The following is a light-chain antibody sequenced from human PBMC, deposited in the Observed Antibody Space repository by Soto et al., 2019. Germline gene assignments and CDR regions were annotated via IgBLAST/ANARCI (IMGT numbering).Light chain of an antibody. CDR2: DAS. J-gene: IGKJ1*01. V-gene: IGKV1-5*01. CDR1: QSISSW. Sequence: DIQMTQSPSTLSASVGDRVTITCRASQSISSWLVWYQQKPGKAPKVLIYDASSLESGVPSRFSGSGSGTEFTLTISSLQPDDFATYYCQQYDTYSTFGQGTKVEIK. CDR3: QQYDTYST.